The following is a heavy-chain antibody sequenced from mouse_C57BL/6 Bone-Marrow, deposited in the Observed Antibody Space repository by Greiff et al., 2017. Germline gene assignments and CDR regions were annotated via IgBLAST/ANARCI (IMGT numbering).Heavy chain of an antibody. V-gene: IGHV1-82*01. CDR2: IYPGDGDT. CDR3: ARSGGTPKKVYFDY. D-gene: IGHD1-3*01. CDR1: GYAFSSSW. Sequence: VHLVESGPELVKPGASVTISCKASGYAFSSSWMNWVKQRPGKGLEWIGRIYPGDGDTNYNGKFTGKATLTADKSSSTAYMQLSSLTSEDSAVSYCARSGGTPKKVYFDYWGQGTTLTVSS. J-gene: IGHJ2*01.